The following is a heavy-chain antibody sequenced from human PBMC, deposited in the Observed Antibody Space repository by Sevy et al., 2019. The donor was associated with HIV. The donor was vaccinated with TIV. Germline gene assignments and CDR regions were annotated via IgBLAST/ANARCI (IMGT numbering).Heavy chain of an antibody. CDR2: ISYVGSNT. J-gene: IGHJ3*02. V-gene: IGHV3-30-3*01. CDR3: VKGEMATSGGFCAFDI. D-gene: IGHD1-1*01. CDR1: GFTFSSYS. Sequence: GGSLRLSCAASGFTFSSYSMHWVRQAPGKGLEWVAVISYVGSNTFYAGSVKGRFTISRETSKNTLSLQMNSLRAEATAVYDCVKGEMATSGGFCAFDIWGQGTMVTVSS.